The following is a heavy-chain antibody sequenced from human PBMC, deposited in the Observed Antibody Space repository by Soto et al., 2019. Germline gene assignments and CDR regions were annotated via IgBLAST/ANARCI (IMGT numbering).Heavy chain of an antibody. D-gene: IGHD2-2*03. V-gene: IGHV1-18*04. CDR1: GYTFTSYG. Sequence: ASVKVSCKASGYTFTSYGISWVRQAPGQGLEWMGWISAYNGNTNYAQKLQGRVTMTTDTSTSTAYMELRSLRSDDTAVYYCARDLDIVVVPAAAYYYYGVDVWGQGTTVTVSS. J-gene: IGHJ6*02. CDR3: ARDLDIVVVPAAAYYYYGVDV. CDR2: ISAYNGNT.